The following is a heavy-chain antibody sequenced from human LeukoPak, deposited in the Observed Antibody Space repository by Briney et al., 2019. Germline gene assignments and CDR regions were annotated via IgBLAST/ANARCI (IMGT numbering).Heavy chain of an antibody. Sequence: SETLSLTCAVYGGSFSGYYWSWIRQPPGKGLEWIGEINHSGSTNYNPSLKSRVTISVDTSKNQFSLKLSSVTAADTAVYYCARAGIAAAGTLGRWFDPWGQGTLVTVSS. J-gene: IGHJ5*02. D-gene: IGHD6-13*01. V-gene: IGHV4-34*01. CDR2: INHSGST. CDR1: GGSFSGYY. CDR3: ARAGIAAAGTLGRWFDP.